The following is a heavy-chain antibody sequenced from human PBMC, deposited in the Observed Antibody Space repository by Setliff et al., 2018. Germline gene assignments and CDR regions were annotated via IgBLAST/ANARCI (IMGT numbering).Heavy chain of an antibody. CDR3: TRDRGPYDFWGAYFVY. CDR2: IRGKPSSGTT. V-gene: IGHV3-49*04. CDR1: GFTFSSYS. J-gene: IGHJ4*02. Sequence: PGGSLRLSCAASGFTFSSYSMNWVRQAPGKGLEWVGFIRGKPSSGTTEYAASVKGRFTISRDDSKSIAYLQMNSLKTEDTAVYYCTRDRGPYDFWGAYFVYWGQGSLVTVSS. D-gene: IGHD3-3*01.